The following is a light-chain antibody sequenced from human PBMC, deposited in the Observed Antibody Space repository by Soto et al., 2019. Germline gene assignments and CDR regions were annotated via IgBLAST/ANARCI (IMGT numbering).Light chain of an antibody. Sequence: DIQMTQSPSTLSASVGDRVTITCRASQDIGTWLAWYQQKPEKAPKLLIYAASTLQSGVPSRFSGSGSGTEFTLAISSLQPEDFATYYCQQLNSYPTSFGQGTRLEIK. CDR2: AAS. V-gene: IGKV1-9*01. CDR1: QDIGTW. J-gene: IGKJ5*01. CDR3: QQLNSYPTS.